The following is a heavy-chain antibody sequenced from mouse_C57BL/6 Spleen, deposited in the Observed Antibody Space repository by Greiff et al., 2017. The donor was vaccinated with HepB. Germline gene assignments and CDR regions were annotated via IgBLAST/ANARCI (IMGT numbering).Heavy chain of an antibody. D-gene: IGHD4-1*01. CDR2: ISSGGSYT. Sequence: EVMLVESGGDLVKPGGSLKLSCAASGFTFSSYGMSWVRQTPDKRLEWVATISSGGSYTYYPDSVKGRFTISRDNAKNTLDLQMSSLTSEDTAMYYCARQRGKAGTAHYFDYWGQGTTLTVSS. V-gene: IGHV5-6*01. CDR3: ARQRGKAGTAHYFDY. J-gene: IGHJ2*01. CDR1: GFTFSSYG.